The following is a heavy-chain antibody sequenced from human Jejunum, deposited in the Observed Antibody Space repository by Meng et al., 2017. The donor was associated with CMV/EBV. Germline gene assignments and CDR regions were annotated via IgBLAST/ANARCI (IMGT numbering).Heavy chain of an antibody. CDR3: AGGDGWHFDS. V-gene: IGHV3-7*01. CDR1: GFTSSDDW. Sequence: SCGASGFTSSDDWMSWFRQGAGEGVEWVDNIKQEGSERYYVDSVKGRFTISRDNAKNSVFLQMNSLRAEETAVYYCAGGDGWHFDSWGQGTLVTVSS. D-gene: IGHD2-21*02. J-gene: IGHJ4*02. CDR2: IKQEGSER.